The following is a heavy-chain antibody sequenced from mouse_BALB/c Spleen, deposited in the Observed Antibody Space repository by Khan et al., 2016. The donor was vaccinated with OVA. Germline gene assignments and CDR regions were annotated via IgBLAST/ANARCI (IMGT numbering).Heavy chain of an antibody. CDR3: TRDRIDY. J-gene: IGHJ2*01. Sequence: QVQLKESGAELAKPGASVKMSCKASGYTFTTYWMHWVKQRPGQGLEWIGYINPTSGYTDYNEKFKDRATLSEDKSSSTAYMQLSSLTSEDSAVYYCTRDRIDYWGQGTTLTVSS. CDR1: GYTFTTYW. CDR2: INPTSGYT. V-gene: IGHV1-7*01.